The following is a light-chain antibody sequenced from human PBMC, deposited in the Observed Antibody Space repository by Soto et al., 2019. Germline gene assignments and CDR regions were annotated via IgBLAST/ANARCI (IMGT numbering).Light chain of an antibody. V-gene: IGLV2-14*01. CDR3: MSYTGSSGRI. CDR1: SSDVGGYDY. CDR2: EVS. J-gene: IGLJ1*01. Sequence: QSALTHPASVSGSPGQSITISCTGTSSDVGGYDYVSWYQQNPGKAPKLMIYEVSNRPSGVSKRFSGSKSGNTASLTISGLQAGDEGDYYCMSYTGSSGRIFGTGTKVTVL.